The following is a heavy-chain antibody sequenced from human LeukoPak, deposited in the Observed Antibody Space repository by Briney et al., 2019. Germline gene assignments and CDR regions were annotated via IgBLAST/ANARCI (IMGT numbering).Heavy chain of an antibody. CDR2: INPSGGST. CDR1: GYTFTSYY. D-gene: IGHD2-15*01. V-gene: IGHV1-46*01. Sequence: GASVKVSCKASGYTFTSYYMHWVRQAPGQGLEWMGIINPSGGSTSYAQKLQGRVTMTTDTSTSTAYMELRSLRSDDTAVYYCARGPGMDIVVVVATRGYFDYWGQGTLVTVSS. J-gene: IGHJ4*02. CDR3: ARGPGMDIVVVVATRGYFDY.